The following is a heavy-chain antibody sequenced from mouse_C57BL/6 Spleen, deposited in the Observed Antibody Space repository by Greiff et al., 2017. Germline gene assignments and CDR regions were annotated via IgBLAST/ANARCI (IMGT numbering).Heavy chain of an antibody. CDR2: ISYDGSN. J-gene: IGHJ4*01. Sequence: ESGPGLVKPSQSLSLTCSVTGYSITSGYYWNWIRQFPGNKLEWMGYISYDGSNNYNPSLKNRISITRDTSKYQFFLKLNSVTTEDTATYYCARAGVYYDYGNYAMDYWGQGTSVTVSS. V-gene: IGHV3-6*01. CDR1: GYSITSGYY. CDR3: ARAGVYYDYGNYAMDY. D-gene: IGHD2-4*01.